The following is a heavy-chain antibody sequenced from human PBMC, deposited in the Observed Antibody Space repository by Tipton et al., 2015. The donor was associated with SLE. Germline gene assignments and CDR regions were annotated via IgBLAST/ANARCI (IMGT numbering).Heavy chain of an antibody. J-gene: IGHJ4*02. CDR2: IYYSGST. D-gene: IGHD3-10*01. CDR1: GGSINSYD. CDR3: TRAEYSFDY. V-gene: IGHV4-59*12. Sequence: TLSLTCTVFGGSINSYDWSWIRQPPGKGLEWIGYIYYSGSTNYNPSLNSRVTISVDKSKNQFSLKLSSVTAADTAVYYCTRAEYSFDYLGQRALVTVSS.